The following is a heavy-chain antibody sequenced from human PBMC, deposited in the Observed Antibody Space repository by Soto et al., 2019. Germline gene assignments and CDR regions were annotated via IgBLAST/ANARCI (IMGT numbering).Heavy chain of an antibody. D-gene: IGHD3-16*01. CDR3: ARWGFSNAFDY. J-gene: IGHJ4*02. Sequence: QVQLVQSGAEVKKPGASVKVSCKASGYTFTSYDINWVRQATGQGLEWMGWMNPNSGNPGYAQKLQGRVAMTRNTSRSTAYMYLRSLRSEDTAVYYCARWGFSNAFDYWGQGTLNTVSS. CDR2: MNPNSGNP. V-gene: IGHV1-8*01. CDR1: GYTFTSYD.